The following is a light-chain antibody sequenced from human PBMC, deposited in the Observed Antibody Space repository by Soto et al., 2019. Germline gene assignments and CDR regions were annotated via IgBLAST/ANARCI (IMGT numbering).Light chain of an antibody. CDR3: QQYNDWPRT. V-gene: IGKV3-15*01. CDR1: QSVSNM. CDR2: GAS. Sequence: EIVMTQSPATLSVSPGERATLSCRASQSVSNMLAWYQHKPGQAPRLLIYGASTRATGLPARFSGSGSGADFTLTISSLPSEDFAFYYCQQYNDWPRTFGQGTQVESK. J-gene: IGKJ1*01.